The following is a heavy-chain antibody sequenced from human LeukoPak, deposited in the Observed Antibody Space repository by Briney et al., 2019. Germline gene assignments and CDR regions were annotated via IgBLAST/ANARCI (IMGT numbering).Heavy chain of an antibody. CDR1: GFTFSSYG. D-gene: IGHD2-2*01. Sequence: GGSLRLSCAASGFTFSSYGMHWVRQAPDKGLEWVAFIRYDGSNKYYADSVKGRFTISRDNSKNTLYLQMNSLRAEDTAVYYCAKEVPAAISNWFDPWGQGTLVTVSS. CDR3: AKEVPAAISNWFDP. CDR2: IRYDGSNK. V-gene: IGHV3-30*02. J-gene: IGHJ5*02.